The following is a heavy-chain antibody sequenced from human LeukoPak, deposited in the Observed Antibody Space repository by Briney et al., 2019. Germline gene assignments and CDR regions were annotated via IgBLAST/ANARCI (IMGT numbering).Heavy chain of an antibody. D-gene: IGHD6-13*01. J-gene: IGHJ4*02. CDR2: IFTTGST. Sequence: SETLSLTCTVSGGSISSYWTWIRQPAGKGLEWIGRIFTTGSTKYNPSLKSRVTMSVDTSKSQFSLKLTSVTAADTAVYYCARQLAAAGTAGFDYWGQGTLVTVSS. CDR3: ARQLAAAGTAGFDY. CDR1: GGSISSY. V-gene: IGHV4-4*07.